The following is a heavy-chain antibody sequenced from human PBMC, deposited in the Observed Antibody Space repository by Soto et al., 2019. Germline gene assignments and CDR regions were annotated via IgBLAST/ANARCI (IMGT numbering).Heavy chain of an antibody. CDR3: ARPRCSATGTTDCAFDI. CDR2: IYYSGST. V-gene: IGHV4-39*01. D-gene: IGHD1-1*01. J-gene: IGHJ3*02. Sequence: SETLSLTCTVSGGSISSSSYYWGWIRQPPGKGLEWIGSIYYSGSTYYNPSLKSRVTISVDTSKNQFSLKLSSVTAADTAVYYCARPRCSATGTTDCAFDIWGQGKMVTVS. CDR1: GGSISSSSYY.